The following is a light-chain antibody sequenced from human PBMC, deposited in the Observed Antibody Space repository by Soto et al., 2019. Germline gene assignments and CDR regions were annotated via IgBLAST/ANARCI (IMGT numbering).Light chain of an antibody. CDR1: YSNIGSYA. CDR2: SNN. J-gene: IGLJ2*01. V-gene: IGLV1-44*01. CDR3: ATWDDSLNDVV. Sequence: QSVLTQPPSASGTPGQRVTVSCSGSYSNIGSYAVNWYQQLPGTAPKLLIYSNNQRPSGVPDRFSGSKSGTSASLAISGLQAQDEAEYYCATWDDSLNDVVFGGGTQLTVL.